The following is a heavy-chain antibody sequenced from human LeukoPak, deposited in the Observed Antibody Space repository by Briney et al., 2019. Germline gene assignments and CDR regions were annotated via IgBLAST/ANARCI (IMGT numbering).Heavy chain of an antibody. CDR3: AKEPGGIAAAGGWFHY. Sequence: GGSLRLSCAASGFTFSSYAMSWVRQAPGKVLQWVSAISGSGGSTYYADSVKGRFTISRDNSKNTLYLQMNSLRAEDTAVYYCAKEPGGIAAAGGWFHYWGQGTLVTVSS. J-gene: IGHJ4*02. D-gene: IGHD6-13*01. CDR1: GFTFSSYA. CDR2: ISGSGGST. V-gene: IGHV3-23*01.